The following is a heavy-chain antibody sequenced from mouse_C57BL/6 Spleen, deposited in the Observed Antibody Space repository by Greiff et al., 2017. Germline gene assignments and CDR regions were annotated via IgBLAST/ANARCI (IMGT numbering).Heavy chain of an antibody. J-gene: IGHJ1*03. V-gene: IGHV1-64*01. CDR2: IHPNSGST. D-gene: IGHD1-1*01. Sequence: QVQLQQPGAELVKPGASVKLSCKASGYTFTSYWMHWVKQRPGQGLEWIGMIHPNSGSTNYNEKFKSKATLTVDKSSSTAYMQLSSLTYEDHAVYYGASGTTVVDWYFDVWGTGTTVTVSS. CDR3: ASGTTVVDWYFDV. CDR1: GYTFTSYW.